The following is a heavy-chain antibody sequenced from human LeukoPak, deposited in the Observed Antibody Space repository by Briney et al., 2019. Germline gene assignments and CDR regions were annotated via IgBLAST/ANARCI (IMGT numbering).Heavy chain of an antibody. J-gene: IGHJ5*02. CDR2: IYSGGST. CDR1: GFTVINNH. V-gene: IGHV3-53*01. D-gene: IGHD3-16*01. CDR3: ARGGALDL. Sequence: PGWSLRLSCAASGFTVINNHMSWVRQAPGKGLEWLSGIYSGGSTYYADSVKGRFTISRDNSKNTVYLKMNSLRAEDTAKYYCARGGALDLWGQGTLVTVSS.